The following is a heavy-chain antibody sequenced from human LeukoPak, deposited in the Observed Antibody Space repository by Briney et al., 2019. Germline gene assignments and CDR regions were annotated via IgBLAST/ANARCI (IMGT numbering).Heavy chain of an antibody. D-gene: IGHD6-13*01. CDR2: INPNSGGT. J-gene: IGHJ4*02. Sequence: ASVKVSCKASGYTFTGYYMHRVRQAPGQGLEWMGWINPNSGGTNYAQKFQGWVTMTRDTSISTAYMELSRLRSDDTAVYYCARAIAAAGTLFDYWGQGTLVTVSS. CDR3: ARAIAAAGTLFDY. CDR1: GYTFTGYY. V-gene: IGHV1-2*04.